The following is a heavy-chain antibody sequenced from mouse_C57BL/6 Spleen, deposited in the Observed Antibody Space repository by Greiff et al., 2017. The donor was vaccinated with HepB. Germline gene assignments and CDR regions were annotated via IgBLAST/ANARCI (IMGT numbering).Heavy chain of an antibody. V-gene: IGHV5-9-1*02. J-gene: IGHJ4*01. CDR3: TSSSTMVTTDAMDY. CDR1: GFTFSSYA. CDR2: ISSGGDYI. Sequence: EVQRVESGEGLVKPGGSLKLSCAASGFTFSSYAMSWVRQTPEKRLEWVAYISSGGDYIYYADTVKGRFTISRDNARNTLYLQMSSLKSEDTAMYYCTSSSTMVTTDAMDYWGQGTSVTVSS. D-gene: IGHD2-2*01.